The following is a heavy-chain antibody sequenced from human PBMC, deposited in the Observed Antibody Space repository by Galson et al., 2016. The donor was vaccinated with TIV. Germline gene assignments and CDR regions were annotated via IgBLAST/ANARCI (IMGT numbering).Heavy chain of an antibody. CDR2: ITYTSATI. D-gene: IGHD4-23*01. V-gene: IGHV3-48*04. J-gene: IGHJ3*01. CDR1: GFTFSSWH. Sequence: SLRLSCAASGFTFSSWHMDWVRQAPGEGLEWISFITYTSATIYYADSVKGRFTVSRDNAKNSLYLQMNSLRADDTTVYCARPGNYDGDRRGAFDLWGQGTMVTVSP. CDR3: ARPGNYDGDRRGAFDL.